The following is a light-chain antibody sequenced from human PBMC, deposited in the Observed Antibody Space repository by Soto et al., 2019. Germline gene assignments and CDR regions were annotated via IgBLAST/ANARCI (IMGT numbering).Light chain of an antibody. CDR2: GNA. CDR1: SSNIGADYN. V-gene: IGLV1-40*01. CDR3: QSYDNSLSGLYV. J-gene: IGLJ1*01. Sequence: QSVLTQPPSVSGAPGQRVTISCSGSSSNIGADYNVNWYQQLPGKAPKLLIYGNANRPSGVPDRFSGSKSGTSASLAITGLQAEDEADYYCQSYDNSLSGLYVFGTGTPLTVL.